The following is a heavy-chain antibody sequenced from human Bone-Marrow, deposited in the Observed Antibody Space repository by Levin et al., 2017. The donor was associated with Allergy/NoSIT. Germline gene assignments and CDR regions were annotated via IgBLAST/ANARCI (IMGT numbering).Heavy chain of an antibody. Sequence: GGSLRLSCAASGFDFSRHTMHWVRQAPGQGLEGVASISSSGNHIFSSDLLKGRLAIAGDKAQSSLYRQLHSLRDGETAVYYCARDSLGASSSWYFFDWWGQGTLVTVSS. CDR2: ISSSGNHI. V-gene: IGHV3-21*01. D-gene: IGHD6-13*01. CDR1: GFDFSRHT. CDR3: ARDSLGASSSWYFFDW. J-gene: IGHJ4*02.